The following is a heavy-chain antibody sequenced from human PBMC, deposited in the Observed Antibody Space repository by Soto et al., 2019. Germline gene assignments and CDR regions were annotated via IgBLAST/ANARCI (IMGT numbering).Heavy chain of an antibody. D-gene: IGHD1-7*01. CDR3: ARETELLGIGYYYYGMDV. Sequence: QVQLVQSGAEVKKPGASVKVSCKASGYTFTSYGISWVRQAPGQGLEWMGWISAYNGNTNYAQKLQGRVTMTTDTSTSTAYMDVRSLRSDDTAVYYCARETELLGIGYYYYGMDVWGQGTTVTVSS. V-gene: IGHV1-18*01. CDR2: ISAYNGNT. J-gene: IGHJ6*02. CDR1: GYTFTSYG.